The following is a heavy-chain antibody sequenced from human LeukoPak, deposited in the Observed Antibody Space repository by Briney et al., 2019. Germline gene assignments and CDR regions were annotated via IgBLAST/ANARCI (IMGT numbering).Heavy chain of an antibody. Sequence: GGSLRLSCAASGFTFSRYSLHWVRQAPGRGLEWVAVISYDGTNQYYADSVKGRFTISRDNSKNTLYLQMNSLTAEDTAVYNCAKTVGIAAAGWSMDVWGQGTTVTVSS. D-gene: IGHD6-13*01. J-gene: IGHJ6*02. CDR1: GFTFSRYS. CDR3: AKTVGIAAAGWSMDV. V-gene: IGHV3-30*04. CDR2: ISYDGTNQ.